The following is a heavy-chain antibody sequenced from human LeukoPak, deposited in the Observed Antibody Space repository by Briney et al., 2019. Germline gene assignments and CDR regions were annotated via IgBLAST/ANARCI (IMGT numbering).Heavy chain of an antibody. CDR3: ARDPLFGVAYYFDY. CDR1: GFTFSSYT. D-gene: IGHD3-3*01. Sequence: GGSLRLSCAASGFTFSSYTMNWVRQAPGKGLEWVSSISSSSSYIIYADSVKGRFTISRDNAKNSLYLQMNSLRAEDTAVYYCARDPLFGVAYYFDYWGQGTLVTVSS. J-gene: IGHJ4*02. CDR2: ISSSSSYI. V-gene: IGHV3-21*01.